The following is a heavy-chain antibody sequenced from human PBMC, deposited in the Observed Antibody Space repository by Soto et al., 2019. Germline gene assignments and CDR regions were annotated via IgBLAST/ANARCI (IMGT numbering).Heavy chain of an antibody. CDR3: AKDFKYYYGSGSYFLPTYFDY. D-gene: IGHD3-10*01. J-gene: IGHJ4*02. CDR1: GFTFSSYA. Sequence: GGSLRLSCAASGFTFSSYAMSWVRQAPGKGLEWVSAISGSGGSTYYADSVKGRFTISRDNSKNTLYLQMNSLRAEDTAVYYCAKDFKYYYGSGSYFLPTYFDYWGQGTLVTVSS. V-gene: IGHV3-23*01. CDR2: ISGSGGST.